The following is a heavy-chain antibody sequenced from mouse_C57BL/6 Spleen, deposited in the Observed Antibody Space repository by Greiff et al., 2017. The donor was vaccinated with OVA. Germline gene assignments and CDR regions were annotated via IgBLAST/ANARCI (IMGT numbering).Heavy chain of an antibody. Sequence: VKLVESGPGLVAPSQSLSITCTVSGFSLTSYGVSWVRQPPGKGLEWLGVIWGDGSTNYHSALISRLSISKDNTKSQVFLKLNSLQTDNTATYSCAKYEGYSCDFDVWGTRTTVTVSS. J-gene: IGHJ1*03. D-gene: IGHD2-3*01. CDR3: AKYEGYSCDFDV. CDR1: GFSLTSYG. V-gene: IGHV2-3*01. CDR2: IWGDGST.